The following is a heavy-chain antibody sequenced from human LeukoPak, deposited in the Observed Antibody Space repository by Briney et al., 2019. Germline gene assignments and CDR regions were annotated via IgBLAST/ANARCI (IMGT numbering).Heavy chain of an antibody. J-gene: IGHJ4*02. CDR2: INPSGGST. CDR1: GYTFTDYY. V-gene: IGHV1-46*01. Sequence: ASVKVSCKASGYTFTDYYMHWVRQAPGQGLEWMGIINPSGGSTSYAQKFQGRVTMTRDMSISTAYMEMRKLTSDDTAFYYCARGRIAAAGAIDYWGQGARVTVSS. CDR3: ARGRIAAAGAIDY. D-gene: IGHD6-13*01.